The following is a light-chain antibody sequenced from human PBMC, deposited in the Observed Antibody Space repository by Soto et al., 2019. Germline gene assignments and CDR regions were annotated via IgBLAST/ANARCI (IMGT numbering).Light chain of an antibody. CDR3: ATWDDGLSAYV. J-gene: IGLJ1*01. Sequence: QPVLTQPPSASGTPGQRVTFSCSGSSSNIGGNTVSWFQHLPRTAPKLLIFSNSRRPSGVPDRFSGAKSGTSASLAISGLQSEDEANYYCATWDDGLSAYVFGTGTKLTVL. CDR2: SNS. CDR1: SSNIGGNT. V-gene: IGLV1-44*01.